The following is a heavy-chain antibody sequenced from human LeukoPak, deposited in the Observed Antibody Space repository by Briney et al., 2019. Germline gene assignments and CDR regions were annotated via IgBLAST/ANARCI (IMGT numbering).Heavy chain of an antibody. D-gene: IGHD2-15*01. V-gene: IGHV3-30*18. CDR3: AKDLNRYCSGGSCYPSAVDY. CDR2: ISYDGSNK. CDR1: GFTFSSYG. J-gene: IGHJ4*02. Sequence: PGRSLRLSCAASGFTFSSYGMHWVRQAPGKGLEWVAVISYDGSNKYYADSVKGRFTISRDNSKNTLYLQMNSLRAEDTAVYYCAKDLNRYCSGGSCYPSAVDYWGQGTLVTVSS.